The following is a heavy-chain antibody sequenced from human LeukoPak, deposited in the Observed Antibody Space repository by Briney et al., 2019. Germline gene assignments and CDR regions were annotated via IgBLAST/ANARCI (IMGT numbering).Heavy chain of an antibody. CDR3: ARLVGCGSTNCYSPDNWFDP. CDR2: INPNSGST. CDR1: GYPFNSYD. Sequence: ASVTVSCKASGYPFNSYDINGVRQAPGHGREWMGWINPNSGSTDSAQKFQGRVTIAANTSISTAYMELNNLSSEDTAVYYCARLVGCGSTNCYSPDNWFDPWGQGTLVTVSS. J-gene: IGHJ5*02. V-gene: IGHV1-8*01. D-gene: IGHD2-2*01.